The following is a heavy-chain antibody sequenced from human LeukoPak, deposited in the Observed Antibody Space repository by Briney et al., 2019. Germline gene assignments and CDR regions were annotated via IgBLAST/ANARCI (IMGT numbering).Heavy chain of an antibody. CDR1: GYTFTGYY. Sequence: GASVKVSCKASGYTFTGYYMHWVRQAPGQGLEWMGWINPNSGGTNYAQKFQGRVTMTRDTSISTAYMELSRLRSDDTAAYYCARAVRYFDWLLSGGVDYWGQGTLVTVSS. CDR2: INPNSGGT. D-gene: IGHD3-9*01. CDR3: ARAVRYFDWLLSGGVDY. J-gene: IGHJ4*02. V-gene: IGHV1-2*02.